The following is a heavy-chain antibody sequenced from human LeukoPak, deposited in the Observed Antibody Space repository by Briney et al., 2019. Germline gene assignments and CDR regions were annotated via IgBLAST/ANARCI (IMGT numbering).Heavy chain of an antibody. Sequence: GGSLRLSCAASGFTFSSYSMNWVRQAPGKGLEWVSSISSSSSYIYYADSAKGRFTISRDNAKNSLYLQMNSLRAEDTAVYYCARDNGGIRGAYWGQGTLVTVSS. V-gene: IGHV3-21*01. CDR3: ARDNGGIRGAY. CDR2: ISSSSSYI. J-gene: IGHJ4*02. CDR1: GFTFSSYS. D-gene: IGHD2-8*01.